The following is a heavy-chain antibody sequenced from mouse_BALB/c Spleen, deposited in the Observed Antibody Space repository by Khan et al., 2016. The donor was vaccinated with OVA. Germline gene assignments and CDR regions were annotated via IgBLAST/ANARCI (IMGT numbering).Heavy chain of an antibody. CDR3: ARMAKK. J-gene: IGHJ2*01. CDR1: GLNIKDTY. CDR2: IDPPNGNT. V-gene: IGHV14-3*02. Sequence: VQLQQSGAELVKSGATVKLSCTASGLNIKDTYMHWLKPWPEQGLEWIGRIDPPNGNTKYDSKFQGKATIPSDTSSNTAHLQLSSPAAEDTAGYDCARMAKKWGQGTTLTVSS.